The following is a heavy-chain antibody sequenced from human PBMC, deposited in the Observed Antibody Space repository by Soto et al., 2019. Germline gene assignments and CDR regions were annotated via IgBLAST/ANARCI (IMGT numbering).Heavy chain of an antibody. CDR3: AKDPFYGMDV. J-gene: IGHJ6*02. V-gene: IGHV3-23*01. Sequence: VGSLRLSCAASGFTFSSYAMSWVRQAPGKGLEWVSAISGSGGSTYYADSVKGRFTISRDNSKNTLYLQMNGLRAEDTAVYYCAKDPFYGMDVWGQGTTVTVSS. CDR1: GFTFSSYA. CDR2: ISGSGGST.